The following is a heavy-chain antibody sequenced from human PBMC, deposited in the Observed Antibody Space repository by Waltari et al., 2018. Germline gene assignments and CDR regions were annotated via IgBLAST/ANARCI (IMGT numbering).Heavy chain of an antibody. CDR3: ARDKMLLRTMDV. J-gene: IGHJ6*02. V-gene: IGHV4-4*07. D-gene: IGHD2-8*01. CDR2: IYSSGNT. Sequence: QVRLQESGPGPVKPSETLSLICTVSGASVSSDYWSWIRQPAGKGLEWIGRIYSSGNTNYSPSLRGRLTISVDTSKNQVSLRLTSVTAADSAVYYCARDKMLLRTMDVWGQGTTVVVSS. CDR1: GASVSSDY.